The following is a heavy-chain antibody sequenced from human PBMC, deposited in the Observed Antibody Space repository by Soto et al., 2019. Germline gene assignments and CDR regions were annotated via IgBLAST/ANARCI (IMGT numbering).Heavy chain of an antibody. CDR3: AREGGYCISTSCPKGGYYYYGMDV. V-gene: IGHV3-33*01. CDR2: IWYDGSNK. CDR1: GFTFSSYG. J-gene: IGHJ6*02. D-gene: IGHD2-2*01. Sequence: QVQLVESGGGVVQPGRSLRLSCAASGFTFSSYGMHWVRQAPGKGLEWVAVIWYDGSNKYYADSVKGRFTISRDNSKNTLYLQMNSLRAEDTAVYYCAREGGYCISTSCPKGGYYYYGMDVWGQGTTVTVSS.